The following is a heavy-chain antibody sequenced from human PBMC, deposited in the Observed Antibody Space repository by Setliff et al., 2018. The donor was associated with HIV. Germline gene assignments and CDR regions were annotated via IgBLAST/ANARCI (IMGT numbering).Heavy chain of an antibody. CDR2: IYHSGTT. D-gene: IGHD6-13*01. CDR1: GGSISSGNW. V-gene: IGHV4-4*02. Sequence: PSETLSLTCVVSGGSISSGNWWSWGRQPPGKGLEWIGDIYHSGTTNHSPSLRNRVNMSVDKSRNKFSLNLTSVTAADTAIYYCARSPDRGLAAAIAAYFDYWGQGILVTVSS. CDR3: ARSPDRGLAAAIAAYFDY. J-gene: IGHJ4*02.